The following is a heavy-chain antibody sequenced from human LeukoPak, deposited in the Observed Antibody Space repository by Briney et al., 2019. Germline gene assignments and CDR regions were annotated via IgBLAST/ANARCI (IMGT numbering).Heavy chain of an antibody. CDR3: ARDPYNTILYRLAH. J-gene: IGHJ4*02. CDR1: VFAFGTYS. D-gene: IGHD3-10*01. Sequence: GGSLRLSCAGSVFAFGTYSMSWVRQAPGMGLEWGSSISADGQVTYYADSVEGRFTVSRDNSKSTLYLQLNSLRAEDTATYYCARDPYNTILYRLAHWGQGTLVTVSS. V-gene: IGHV3-23*01. CDR2: ISADGQVT.